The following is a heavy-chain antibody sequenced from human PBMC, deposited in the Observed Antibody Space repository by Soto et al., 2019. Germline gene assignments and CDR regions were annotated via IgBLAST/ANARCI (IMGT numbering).Heavy chain of an antibody. CDR1: GFTFINYA. D-gene: IGHD3-22*01. Sequence: EVQLLESGGGLVQPGGSLRLSCAASGFTFINYAMSWVRQAPGKGLEWVSAISGSGGSTYYADSVKGRFKISRDNSKNTLYLQMDSLRAEDTAVYYCAKENTIDYYYDGSDHFDYWGQGNLVTVSS. J-gene: IGHJ4*02. CDR3: AKENTIDYYYDGSDHFDY. CDR2: ISGSGGST. V-gene: IGHV3-23*01.